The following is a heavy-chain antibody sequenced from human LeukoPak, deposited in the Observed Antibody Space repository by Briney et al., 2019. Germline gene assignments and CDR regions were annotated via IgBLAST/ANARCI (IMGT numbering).Heavy chain of an antibody. J-gene: IGHJ5*02. CDR2: IYYTGTT. CDR1: SGSITRGDYY. CDR3: ARVEAAPRGNWFGP. Sequence: SETLSLTCTVSSGSITRGDYYWSWIRQPPGKDLELIGNIYYTGTTFYNPSLKSRVIISEDTSKNQFSLNLSSVTAADTAVYYCARVEAAPRGNWFGPWGHGTLVTVSS. D-gene: IGHD6-25*01. V-gene: IGHV4-30-4*01.